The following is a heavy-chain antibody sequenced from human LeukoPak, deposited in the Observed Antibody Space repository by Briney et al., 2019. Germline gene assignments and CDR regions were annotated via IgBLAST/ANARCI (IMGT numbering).Heavy chain of an antibody. Sequence: LETLSLTCTVSGGSISSYYWSWIRQPAGKGLEWIGRIYTSGSTNYNPSLKSRVTMSVDTSKNQFSLKLSSVTAADTAVYYCARGPYYYDSSGYYYLSPFDYWGQGTLVTVSS. J-gene: IGHJ4*02. CDR1: GGSISSYY. D-gene: IGHD3-22*01. CDR3: ARGPYYYDSSGYYYLSPFDY. V-gene: IGHV4-4*07. CDR2: IYTSGST.